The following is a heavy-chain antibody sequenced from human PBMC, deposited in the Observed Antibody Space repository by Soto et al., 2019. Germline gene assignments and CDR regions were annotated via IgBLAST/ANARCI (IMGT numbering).Heavy chain of an antibody. D-gene: IGHD3-3*01. V-gene: IGHV3-33*01. J-gene: IGHJ4*02. Sequence: PGGSLRLSCAASGFTFSSYGMHWVRQAPGKGLEWVAVIWYDGSNKYYADSVKGRFTISRDNSKNTLYLQMNSLRAEDTAVYYCARDFDFWSGPYYFDYWGQGTLV. CDR3: ARDFDFWSGPYYFDY. CDR2: IWYDGSNK. CDR1: GFTFSSYG.